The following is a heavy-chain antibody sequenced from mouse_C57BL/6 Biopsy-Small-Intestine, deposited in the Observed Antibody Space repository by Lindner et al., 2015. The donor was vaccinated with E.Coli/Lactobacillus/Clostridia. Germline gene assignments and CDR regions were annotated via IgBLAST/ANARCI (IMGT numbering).Heavy chain of an antibody. CDR2: IDPKDDET. V-gene: IGHV14-2*01. CDR3: APGFAY. Sequence: VQLQESGAELVKPGASVKLSCTTSDFNIKDYYFHWVRQRTEQGLEWIGRIDPKDDETKFAPDFQDKASLTVDTSSNTAYLQLTSLTSEDTAVYYCAPGFAYWGQGTLVSVS. J-gene: IGHJ3*01. CDR1: DFNIKDYY.